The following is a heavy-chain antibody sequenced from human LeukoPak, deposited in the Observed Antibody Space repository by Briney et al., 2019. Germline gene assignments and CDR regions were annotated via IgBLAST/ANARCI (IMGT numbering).Heavy chain of an antibody. CDR2: IYYSGST. Sequence: PSETLSLTCTVSGGSISSYYWSWIRQPPGKGLEWIGYIYYSGSTNYNPSLKSRVTISEDTSKNQFSLKLNSVTAADTAVYYCARHCSGGSCPYYYYYMDVWGKGTTLTVSS. CDR1: GGSISSYY. D-gene: IGHD2-15*01. J-gene: IGHJ6*03. CDR3: ARHCSGGSCPYYYYYMDV. V-gene: IGHV4-59*08.